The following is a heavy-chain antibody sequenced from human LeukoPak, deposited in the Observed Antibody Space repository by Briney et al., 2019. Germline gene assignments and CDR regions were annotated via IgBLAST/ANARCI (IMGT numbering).Heavy chain of an antibody. CDR1: GFTFSSYA. J-gene: IGHJ3*02. D-gene: IGHD6-13*01. V-gene: IGHV3-30*04. CDR2: ISYDGSNK. CDR3: ARDGIAAAGAFDI. Sequence: GGSLRLSCAASGFTFSSYAMHWVRQAPGKGLEWVAVISYDGSNKYYADSVKGRFTISRDNSKNTLYLQMNSLRAEDTAVYYCARDGIAAAGAFDIWGQGTMVTVSS.